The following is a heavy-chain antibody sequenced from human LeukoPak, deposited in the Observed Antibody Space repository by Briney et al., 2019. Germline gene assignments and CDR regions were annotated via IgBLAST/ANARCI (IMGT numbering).Heavy chain of an antibody. Sequence: GRSLRLSCAASGLTFSSYAMHWVRQAPGKGLEWVASISYDGSERYYADSVKGRFTISRDNAKNSLYLQMNSLRAEDTAVYYCARERGYSGYDYFIDSPSDYWGQGTLVTVSS. CDR3: ARERGYSGYDYFIDSPSDY. J-gene: IGHJ4*02. V-gene: IGHV3-30*03. D-gene: IGHD5-12*01. CDR2: ISYDGSER. CDR1: GLTFSSYA.